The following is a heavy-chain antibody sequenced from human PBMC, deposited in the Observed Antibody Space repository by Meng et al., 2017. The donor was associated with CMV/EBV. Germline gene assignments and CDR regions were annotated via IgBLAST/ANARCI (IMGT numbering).Heavy chain of an antibody. CDR3: ARDQGGGATRTWLAGQDY. Sequence: ASVTVSCKASGYTFTGYYMHWVRQAPGQGLEWMGWINPNSGGTNYAQKFQGRVTMTRDTSISTAYMELGRLRSDDTAVYYCARDQGGGATRTWLAGQDYWGQGTLVTVSS. CDR2: INPNSGGT. V-gene: IGHV1-2*02. J-gene: IGHJ4*02. CDR1: GYTFTGYY. D-gene: IGHD1-26*01.